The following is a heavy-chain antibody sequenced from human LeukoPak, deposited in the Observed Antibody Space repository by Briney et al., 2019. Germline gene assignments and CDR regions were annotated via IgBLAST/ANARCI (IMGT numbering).Heavy chain of an antibody. CDR3: AIQYCSSTRCYGGYNWFDP. Sequence: SETLSLTCTVSGGSISSYYWSWIRQPPGKGLEWIGYIYYSGSTNYNPSLKSRVTISVDTSKNQFSLKLSSVTAADTAVYYCAIQYCSSTRCYGGYNWFDPWGQGTLVTVSS. CDR1: GGSISSYY. J-gene: IGHJ5*02. CDR2: IYYSGST. D-gene: IGHD2-2*01. V-gene: IGHV4-59*01.